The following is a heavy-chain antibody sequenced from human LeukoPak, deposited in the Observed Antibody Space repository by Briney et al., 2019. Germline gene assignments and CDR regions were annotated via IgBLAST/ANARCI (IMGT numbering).Heavy chain of an antibody. D-gene: IGHD3-10*01. CDR1: GGSFSGYY. J-gene: IGHJ6*02. Sequence: SETLSLTCAVYGGSFSGYYWSWIRHPPGKGLELIGEINHSGSTNYNPSLKSRVTISVDTSKNQFSLKLSSVTAADTAVYYCARGARLWFGELLQPRYYYGMDVWGQGTTVTVSS. CDR3: ARGARLWFGELLQPRYYYGMDV. V-gene: IGHV4-34*01. CDR2: INHSGST.